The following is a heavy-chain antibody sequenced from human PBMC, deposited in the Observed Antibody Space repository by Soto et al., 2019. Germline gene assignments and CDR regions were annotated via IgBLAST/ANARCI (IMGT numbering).Heavy chain of an antibody. CDR3: AGFSVTTSAFDFDT. J-gene: IGHJ3*02. V-gene: IGHV4-59*01. CDR1: GGSISSYY. D-gene: IGHD4-17*01. Sequence: PSETLSLTCTVCGGSISSYYWSWIRQPPGKGLEWIGYIYYSGSTNYNPSLKSRVTISVDTSKNQFSLKLSSVTVADTAVYYCAGFSVTTSAFDFDTWDQETMLTISS. CDR2: IYYSGST.